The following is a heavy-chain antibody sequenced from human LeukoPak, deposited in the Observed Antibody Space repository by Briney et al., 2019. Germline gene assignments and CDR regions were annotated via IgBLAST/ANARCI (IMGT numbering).Heavy chain of an antibody. J-gene: IGHJ6*03. CDR3: ARDVGAIYYHYYMDV. CDR1: GGSISSHH. CDR2: FYHSVNT. D-gene: IGHD3-16*01. Sequence: SETLSLTCTVSGGSISSHHWSWIRQPPGKGLEWIGFFYHSVNTNYNPSLKSRVTISVDTSKNQFSLKLSSVTAADTAVYYCARDVGAIYYHYYMDVWGKGTTVTVSS. V-gene: IGHV4-59*11.